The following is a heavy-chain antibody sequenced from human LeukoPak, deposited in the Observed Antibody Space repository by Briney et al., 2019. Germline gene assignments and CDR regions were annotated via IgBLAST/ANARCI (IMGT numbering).Heavy chain of an antibody. CDR2: ISSSGSTI. CDR1: GFTFSSYE. Sequence: GGSLRLSCAASGFTFSSYEMNWVRQAPGKGLEWVSYISSSGSTIYYADSVKGRFTISRDNAKNSLCLQMNSLRAEDTAVYYCASLPNSGYGYLDYWGQGTLVTVSS. D-gene: IGHD5-12*01. V-gene: IGHV3-48*03. J-gene: IGHJ4*02. CDR3: ASLPNSGYGYLDY.